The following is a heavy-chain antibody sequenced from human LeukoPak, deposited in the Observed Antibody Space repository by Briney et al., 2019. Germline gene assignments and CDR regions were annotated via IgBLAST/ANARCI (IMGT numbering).Heavy chain of an antibody. V-gene: IGHV3-30*18. J-gene: IGHJ6*02. CDR2: ISYDGSNK. CDR3: AKDKGGYYYYYYCYGMDV. D-gene: IGHD3-3*01. CDR1: GFTFSSYG. Sequence: GGSLRLSCAASGFTFSSYGMHWVRQAPGKGLEWVAVISYDGSNKYYADSVKGRFTISRDNSKNTLYLQMNSLRAEDTAVYYCAKDKGGYYYYYYCYGMDVWGQGTTVTVSS.